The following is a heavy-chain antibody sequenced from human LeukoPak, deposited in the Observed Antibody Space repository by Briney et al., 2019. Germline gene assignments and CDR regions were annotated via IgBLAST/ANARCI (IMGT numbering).Heavy chain of an antibody. D-gene: IGHD3-22*01. Sequence: PGGSLRLSCAASGFTFSSYAMSWVRQAPGKGLEWVSAISGSGGSTYYADSVKGRFTISRDNAKNSLYLQMNSLRDEDTAVYYCAREYYDSRDYWGQGTLVTVSS. J-gene: IGHJ4*02. CDR1: GFTFSSYA. CDR2: ISGSGGST. V-gene: IGHV3-23*01. CDR3: AREYYDSRDY.